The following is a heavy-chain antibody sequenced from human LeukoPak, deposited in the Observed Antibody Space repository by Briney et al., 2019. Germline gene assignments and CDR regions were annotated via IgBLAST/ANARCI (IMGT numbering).Heavy chain of an antibody. J-gene: IGHJ4*02. CDR3: ASLYDIVGTTVDY. CDR1: GGTFISYA. CDR2: IIPIFGTA. Sequence: SVKVSCKASGGTFISYAISWVRQAPGQGLEWMGGIIPIFGTANYAQKFQGRVTITADESTSTAYMELSSLRSEDTAVYYCASLYDIVGTTVDYWGQGTLVTVSS. D-gene: IGHD1-26*01. V-gene: IGHV1-69*13.